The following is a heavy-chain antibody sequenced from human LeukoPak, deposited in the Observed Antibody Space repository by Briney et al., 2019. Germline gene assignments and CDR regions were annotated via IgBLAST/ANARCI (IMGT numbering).Heavy chain of an antibody. J-gene: IGHJ3*02. CDR1: GFTFSSYA. Sequence: PGRSLRLSCAASGFTFSSYAMHWVRQAPGKGLEWVAVIWYDGSNKYYADSVKGRFTISRDNSKNTLYLQMNSLRAEDTAVYYCASGLEWELPRYLVGDAFDIWGQGTMVTVSS. CDR3: ASGLEWELPRYLVGDAFDI. D-gene: IGHD1-26*01. CDR2: IWYDGSNK. V-gene: IGHV3-33*08.